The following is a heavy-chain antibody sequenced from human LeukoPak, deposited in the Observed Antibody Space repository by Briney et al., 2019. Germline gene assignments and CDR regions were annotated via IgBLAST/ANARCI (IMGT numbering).Heavy chain of an antibody. D-gene: IGHD4-17*01. V-gene: IGHV3-53*01. CDR1: GFTVSSHY. J-gene: IGHJ4*02. CDR2: IYSGGST. Sequence: GSLRLSCAASGFTVSSHYMSWVRQAPGKGLEWVSVIYSGGSTYYADSVKGRFTISRDNSKNTLYLQMNSLRAEDTAVYYCARDHVTTHWGQGTLVTVSS. CDR3: ARDHVTTH.